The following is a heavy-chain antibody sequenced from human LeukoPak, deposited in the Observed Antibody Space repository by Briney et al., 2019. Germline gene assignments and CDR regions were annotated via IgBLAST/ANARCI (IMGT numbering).Heavy chain of an antibody. V-gene: IGHV4-31*03. J-gene: IGHJ4*02. CDR3: ARVGTNYDSNGYYYYFDY. D-gene: IGHD3-22*01. Sequence: PSQTLSLTCTVSGGSISSGDYYWSWIRQHPGKGLEWIGYIYYSGSTYYNPSLESRVIISVDTSKNQFSLKLSSVTAADTAVYYCARVGTNYDSNGYYYYFDYWGQGTLVTVSS. CDR1: GGSISSGDYY. CDR2: IYYSGST.